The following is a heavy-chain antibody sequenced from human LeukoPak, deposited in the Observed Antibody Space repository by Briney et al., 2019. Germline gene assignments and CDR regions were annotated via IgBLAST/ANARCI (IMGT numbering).Heavy chain of an antibody. CDR2: IIPILGIA. D-gene: IGHD5-24*01. CDR1: GGTFSSYA. CDR3: ARDRDGYNYLAEYYYYGMDV. Sequence: SVKVSCKASGGTFSSYAIIWVRQAPGQGLEWMGRIIPILGIANYAQKFQGRVTITADKSTSTAYMELSSLRSEDTAVYYCARDRDGYNYLAEYYYYGMDVWGQGTTVTVSS. J-gene: IGHJ6*02. V-gene: IGHV1-69*04.